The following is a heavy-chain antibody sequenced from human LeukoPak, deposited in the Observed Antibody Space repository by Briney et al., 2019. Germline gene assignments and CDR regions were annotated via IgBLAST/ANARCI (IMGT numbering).Heavy chain of an antibody. Sequence: ASVKVSCKASGYTFTGYYMHWVRQAPGQGLEWMGWINPNSGGTSYAQKFQGRVTMTRDTSISTAYMELSRLRSDDTAVYYCARVLGVSSRFDYWGQGTLVTVSS. CDR2: INPNSGGT. J-gene: IGHJ4*02. D-gene: IGHD6-13*01. V-gene: IGHV1-2*02. CDR1: GYTFTGYY. CDR3: ARVLGVSSRFDY.